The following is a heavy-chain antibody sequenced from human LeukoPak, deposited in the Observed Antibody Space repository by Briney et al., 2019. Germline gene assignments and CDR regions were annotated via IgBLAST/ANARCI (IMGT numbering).Heavy chain of an antibody. D-gene: IGHD3-10*01. Sequence: GGSLRLSCAASGFSFSSYAMNWVRQAPGKGLEWGSIIFGNGDTTYYADSVKGRFTVSRDNSKDTLYLQMNDLRPDDTAIYYCAKRNTMVRGGPCFDYWGQGLLVTVSS. J-gene: IGHJ4*02. CDR2: IFGNGDTT. CDR3: AKRNTMVRGGPCFDY. V-gene: IGHV3-23*01. CDR1: GFSFSSYA.